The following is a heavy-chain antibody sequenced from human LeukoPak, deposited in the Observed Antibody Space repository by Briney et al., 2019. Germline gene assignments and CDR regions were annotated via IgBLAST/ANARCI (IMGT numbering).Heavy chain of an antibody. Sequence: GGSLRLSCAASGFTVSSNYMSWVRQAPGKGLEWVSVIYSGGSTYYAGSVKGRFTTSRDNSKNTMNLQVDSLRPEDTAVYYCVRESDGFDIWGQGTMVTVS. J-gene: IGHJ3*02. CDR3: VRESDGFDI. CDR2: IYSGGST. CDR1: GFTVSSNY. V-gene: IGHV3-66*02.